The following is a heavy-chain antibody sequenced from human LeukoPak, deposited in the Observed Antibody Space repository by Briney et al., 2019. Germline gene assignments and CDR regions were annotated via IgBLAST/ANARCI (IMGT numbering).Heavy chain of an antibody. CDR1: GFTFNTYG. CDR3: ARGYYGTGKFDY. D-gene: IGHD3-10*01. Sequence: GRSLRLSCGASGFTFNTYGIHWVRQAPGKGLEWVAVTWDDGSIRYYADSVKGRFSISRDNIKNTVYLQMNSLRAEDTAVYYCARGYYGTGKFDYWGQGTLVTVSS. CDR2: TWDDGSIR. V-gene: IGHV3-33*01. J-gene: IGHJ4*02.